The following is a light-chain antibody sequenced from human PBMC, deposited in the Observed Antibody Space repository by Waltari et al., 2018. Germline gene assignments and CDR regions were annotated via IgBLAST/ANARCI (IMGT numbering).Light chain of an antibody. J-gene: IGLJ2*01. Sequence: QSALTQPASVSGSPGKSITISCTGTSSDGGGYKYVSWYQQHPGKAPNLLIYEVSNRPSGVSNRFSGSKSGNTASLTISGLQAEDEADYYCNSYTSSRTLVFGGGTKLTVL. V-gene: IGLV2-14*01. CDR2: EVS. CDR1: SSDGGGYKY. CDR3: NSYTSSRTLV.